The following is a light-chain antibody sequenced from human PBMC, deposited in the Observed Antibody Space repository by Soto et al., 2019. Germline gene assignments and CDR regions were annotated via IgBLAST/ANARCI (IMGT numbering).Light chain of an antibody. CDR1: QSVSNNY. J-gene: IGKJ1*01. CDR3: QQYANSPRT. Sequence: EIVLTQSPGTLSLSPGERATLSCRASQSVSNNYLAWYQQKPGQAPRRLIYGASSRATGIPDRFSGSGSGTDFTLTISRLEPEDFAVYYCQQYANSPRTFGHGTKVEIK. CDR2: GAS. V-gene: IGKV3-20*01.